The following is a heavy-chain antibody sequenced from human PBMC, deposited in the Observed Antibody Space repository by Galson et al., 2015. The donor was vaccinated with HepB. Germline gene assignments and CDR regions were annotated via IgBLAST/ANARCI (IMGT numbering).Heavy chain of an antibody. J-gene: IGHJ6*02. CDR3: ARRRSNYESTFYYYYYGMDV. V-gene: IGHV1-69*13. D-gene: IGHD3-22*01. Sequence: SVKVSCKASGGTFSTFAISWVRQAPGQGLEWMGGIIPVFGTANYAHNFQGRVTITADESTSTAYLELSSLRSEDTAVFYCARRRSNYESTFYYYYYGMDVWGQGTTVTVSS. CDR1: GGTFSTFA. CDR2: IIPVFGTA.